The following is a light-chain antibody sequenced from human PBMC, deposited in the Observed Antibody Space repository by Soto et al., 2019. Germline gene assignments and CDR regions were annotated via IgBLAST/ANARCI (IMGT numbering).Light chain of an antibody. V-gene: IGKV3-20*01. CDR2: DAS. CDR3: QQYATSPIT. J-gene: IGKJ4*01. Sequence: EIVLTQSPGTLSLSPGERATLSCGASQSVASDYLAWYQQQPGQAPRLLIYDASARATGIPDRFSGSGSGSDFTLTISRLEPEDFAVYACQQYATSPITFGGGTKVEIK. CDR1: QSVASDY.